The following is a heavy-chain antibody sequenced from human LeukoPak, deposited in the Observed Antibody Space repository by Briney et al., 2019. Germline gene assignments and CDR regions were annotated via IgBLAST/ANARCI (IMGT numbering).Heavy chain of an antibody. Sequence: GGSLRLSCAASGFAFDDYAIHWVRQAPGKGLEWVSLISGKGGSTYYADSVKGRFTISRDNSKNSLYLQMNSLRAEDTAVYYCARGMDNIDYWGQGTLVTVSS. CDR1: GFAFDDYA. CDR2: ISGKGGST. CDR3: ARGMDNIDY. J-gene: IGHJ4*02. D-gene: IGHD6-13*01. V-gene: IGHV3-43*02.